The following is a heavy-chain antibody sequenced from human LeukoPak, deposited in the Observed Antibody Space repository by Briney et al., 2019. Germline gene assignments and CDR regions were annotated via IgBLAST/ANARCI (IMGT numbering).Heavy chain of an antibody. CDR2: INPNSGGT. Sequence: ASVKVSCKASGYTFTDYYIHWVRQAPGQGLEWMGWINPNSGGTNYAQKFQGRVTMTRDTSISTAYMELSRLRSDDTAVYYCARVPLTYYYDSSGLPFDYWGQGTLVTVSS. J-gene: IGHJ4*02. D-gene: IGHD3-22*01. CDR1: GYTFTDYY. CDR3: ARVPLTYYYDSSGLPFDY. V-gene: IGHV1-2*02.